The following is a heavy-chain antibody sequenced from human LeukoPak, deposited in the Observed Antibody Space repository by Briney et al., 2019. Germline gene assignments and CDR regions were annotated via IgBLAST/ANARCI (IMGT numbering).Heavy chain of an antibody. CDR3: ARNIPVTRWGY. Sequence: EAGGSLRLSCAASGFPFDTYGMHWVRQAPGKGLEWVAVIWHDGDKNYYSDSVKGRFTASRDNSENTVYLQMNSLRAEDTAVYYCARNIPVTRWGYWGQGTLVTVSS. J-gene: IGHJ4*02. CDR1: GFPFDTYG. CDR2: IWHDGDKN. D-gene: IGHD2-21*01. V-gene: IGHV3-33*01.